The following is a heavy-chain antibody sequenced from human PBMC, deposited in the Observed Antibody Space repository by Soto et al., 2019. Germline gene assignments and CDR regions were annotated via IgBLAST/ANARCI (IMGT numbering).Heavy chain of an antibody. D-gene: IGHD3-22*01. CDR3: AKVSYYDSSGYYLGYFQH. J-gene: IGHJ1*01. Sequence: GGSQRLSCAASGFNFSSYAMSWVRQAPGKGLEWVSAISGSGGSTYYADSVKGRFTISRDNSKNTLYLQMNSLRAEDTAVYYCAKVSYYDSSGYYLGYFQHWGQGTLVTVSS. CDR2: ISGSGGST. V-gene: IGHV3-23*01. CDR1: GFNFSSYA.